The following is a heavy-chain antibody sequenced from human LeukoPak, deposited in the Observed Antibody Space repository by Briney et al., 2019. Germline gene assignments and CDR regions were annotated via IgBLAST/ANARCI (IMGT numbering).Heavy chain of an antibody. CDR1: GGSFSGYY. Sequence: PSETLSLTCAVYGGSFSGYYWSWIRQPPGKGLEWIGEINHSGSTNYNPSLKSRVTISVDTSKNQFSLKLSSVTAADTAVYYCARLQGANWFDPWGQGTLVTVSS. CDR2: INHSGST. D-gene: IGHD4/OR15-4a*01. V-gene: IGHV4-34*01. CDR3: ARLQGANWFDP. J-gene: IGHJ5*02.